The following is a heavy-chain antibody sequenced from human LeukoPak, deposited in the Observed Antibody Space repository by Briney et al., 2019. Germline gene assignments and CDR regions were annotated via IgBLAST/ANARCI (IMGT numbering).Heavy chain of an antibody. CDR1: GGSISSYY. D-gene: IGHD3-10*01. J-gene: IGHJ5*02. Sequence: SETLFLTCTVSGGSISSYYWSWIRQPPGEGLEWIGYIYYSGSTNYNPSLKSRVTISVDTSKNQFSLKLSSVTAADTAVYYCARFGDSGGLLWFGDHTAHNWFDPWGQGILVTVSS. V-gene: IGHV4-59*01. CDR2: IYYSGST. CDR3: ARFGDSGGLLWFGDHTAHNWFDP.